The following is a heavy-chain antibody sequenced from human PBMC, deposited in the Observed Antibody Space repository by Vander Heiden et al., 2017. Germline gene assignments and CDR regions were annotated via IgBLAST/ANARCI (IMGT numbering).Heavy chain of an antibody. J-gene: IGHJ4*02. CDR1: GYSFTSYW. Sequence: ELQLVQSGAEATTPGASLKVSCAGSGYSFTSYWIGWVRQMPGKGLEWMGIIYPGDSDTRYSPSFQGQVTISADKSISTAYLQWSSLKASDTAMYYCARCGRPGIPPGIADGWGQGTLVTVSS. V-gene: IGHV5-51*01. CDR3: ARCGRPGIPPGIADG. D-gene: IGHD6-13*01. CDR2: IYPGDSDT.